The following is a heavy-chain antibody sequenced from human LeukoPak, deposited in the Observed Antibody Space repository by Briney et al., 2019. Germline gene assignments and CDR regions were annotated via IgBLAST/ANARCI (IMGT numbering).Heavy chain of an antibody. D-gene: IGHD4-17*01. CDR1: GGSFSGYY. Sequence: SETLSLTCAVYGGSFSGYYWSWIRQPPGKGLEWIGEINHSGSTNYNPSLKSRVTISVDTSKNQFSLKLSSVTAADTAVYYCARTPYGDYYYYYMDVWGKGTTVTVSS. V-gene: IGHV4-34*01. CDR2: INHSGST. J-gene: IGHJ6*03. CDR3: ARTPYGDYYYYYMDV.